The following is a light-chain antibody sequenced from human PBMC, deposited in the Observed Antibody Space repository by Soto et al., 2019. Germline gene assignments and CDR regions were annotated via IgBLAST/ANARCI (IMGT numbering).Light chain of an antibody. CDR1: QSISSW. CDR3: QQYNTYSHRP. Sequence: DIQMTQSPSTLSASVGDRVTITCRASQSISSWLAWYQQKPGKAPKLLIYKASSLESRVPSTFSGSRSGTDIPLTIICLQPDDFATHYCQQYNTYSHRPFGGGTRVEIK. J-gene: IGKJ4*01. V-gene: IGKV1-5*03. CDR2: KAS.